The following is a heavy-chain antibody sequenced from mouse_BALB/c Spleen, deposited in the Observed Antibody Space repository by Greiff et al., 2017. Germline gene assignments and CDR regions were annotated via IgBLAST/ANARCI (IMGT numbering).Heavy chain of an antibody. J-gene: IGHJ2*01. Sequence: QVQLKQSGAELVRPGTSVKVSCKASGYAFTNYLIEWVKQRPGQGLEWIGVINPGSGGTNYNEKFKGKATLTADKSSSTAYMQLSSLTSDDSAVYFCARSLGFFDYWGQGTTLTVSS. CDR3: ARSLGFFDY. CDR1: GYAFTNYL. V-gene: IGHV1-54*03. D-gene: IGHD4-1*01. CDR2: INPGSGGT.